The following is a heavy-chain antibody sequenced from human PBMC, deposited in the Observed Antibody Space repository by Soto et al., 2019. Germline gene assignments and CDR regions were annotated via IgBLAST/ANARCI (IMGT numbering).Heavy chain of an antibody. V-gene: IGHV3-15*01. CDR2: IKRKTDGGTT. J-gene: IGHJ6*02. CDR1: GFTFSNAW. D-gene: IGHD3-10*01. CDR3: TPGFYGSGSSGGMDV. Sequence: EVQLVESGGGLVKPGGSLRLSCAASGFTFSNAWMSWVRQAPGKGLEWVGRIKRKTDGGTTDYAAPVKGRFTISRDDSENTLYLIVNSLKTVDTAVYYCTPGFYGSGSSGGMDVWGQGTTVTVSS.